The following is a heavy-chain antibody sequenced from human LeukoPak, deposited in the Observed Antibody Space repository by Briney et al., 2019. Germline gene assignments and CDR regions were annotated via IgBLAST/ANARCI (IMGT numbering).Heavy chain of an antibody. Sequence: GASVKVSCKASGYTFTSYYMHWVRQAPGQGLEWMGIINPSGGSTGYAQKFQGRVTMTRDTSTSTVYMELSSLRSEDTAVYYCAIGQQAPLYYYYGMDVWGQGTTVTVSS. CDR2: INPSGGST. CDR3: AIGQQAPLYYYYGMDV. V-gene: IGHV1-46*01. J-gene: IGHJ6*02. D-gene: IGHD6-13*01. CDR1: GYTFTSYY.